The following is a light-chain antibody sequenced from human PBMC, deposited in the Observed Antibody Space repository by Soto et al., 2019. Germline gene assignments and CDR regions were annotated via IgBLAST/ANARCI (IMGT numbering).Light chain of an antibody. CDR3: AAWDDSLNGPV. CDR2: SNN. Sequence: QSVLTQPPSASGTPGQRVTISCSGSTSSIGTNTVNWYQHLPGTAPKLLIYSNNQRPSGVPDRFSGSKSGTSASLAISGLQSEDEADYYCAAWDDSLNGPVFGGGTKLTVL. CDR1: TSSIGTNT. J-gene: IGLJ2*01. V-gene: IGLV1-44*01.